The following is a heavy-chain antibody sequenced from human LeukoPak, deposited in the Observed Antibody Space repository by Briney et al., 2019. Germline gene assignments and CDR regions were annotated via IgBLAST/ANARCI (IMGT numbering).Heavy chain of an antibody. V-gene: IGHV1-8*03. CDR2: MNPNSGNT. J-gene: IGHJ6*03. CDR1: GYTFTSYD. D-gene: IGHD5-12*01. CDR3: ARGMGGYDYLRLYYYYYYMDV. Sequence: ASVKVSCKASGYTFTSYDINWVRQATGQGLEWMGWMNPNSGNTGYAQKFQGRVTITRNTSISTAYMELSSLRSEDTAVYYCARGMGGYDYLRLYYYYYYMDVWGKGTTVTVSS.